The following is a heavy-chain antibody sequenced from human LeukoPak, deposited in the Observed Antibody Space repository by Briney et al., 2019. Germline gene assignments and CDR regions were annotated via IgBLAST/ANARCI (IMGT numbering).Heavy chain of an antibody. CDR3: ARQYSSSWGVDY. J-gene: IGHJ4*02. CDR2: MNPNSGNT. V-gene: IGHV1-8*01. Sequence: GASVKVSCKASGYTFTSYDINWVRQATGQGLEWMGWMNPNSGNTGYAQKFQGRVTMTRNTSISTAYMELRSLRSDDTAVYYCARQYSSSWGVDYWGQGTLVTVSS. CDR1: GYTFTSYD. D-gene: IGHD6-13*01.